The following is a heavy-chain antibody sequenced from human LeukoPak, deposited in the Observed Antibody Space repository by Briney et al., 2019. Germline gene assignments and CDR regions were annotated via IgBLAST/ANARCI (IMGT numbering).Heavy chain of an antibody. Sequence: PSETLSLTCAVYGGSFSGYYWSWIRQPPGKGLEWIGEINHSGSTNYNPSLKSRVTISVDTSKNQFSLKLSSVTAADTAVYYCARDITMVRGVLAYGMDVWGRGTTVTVSS. V-gene: IGHV4-34*01. CDR2: INHSGST. CDR1: GGSFSGYY. D-gene: IGHD3-10*01. J-gene: IGHJ6*02. CDR3: ARDITMVRGVLAYGMDV.